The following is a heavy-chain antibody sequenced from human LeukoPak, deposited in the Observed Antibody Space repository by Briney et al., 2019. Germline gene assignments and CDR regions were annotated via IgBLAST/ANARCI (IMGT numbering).Heavy chain of an antibody. CDR1: GYTFTSYY. CDR3: AREGLGSGYYFDY. V-gene: IGHV1-46*01. J-gene: IGHJ4*02. Sequence: ASVKVSCKASGYTFTSYYMHWMRQAPGQGLEWMGIINPSGGSTSYAQNFQGGVTMTRDTSTSTVYMELSSLRSEDTAVYYCAREGLGSGYYFDYWGQGTLVTVSS. D-gene: IGHD3-10*01. CDR2: INPSGGST.